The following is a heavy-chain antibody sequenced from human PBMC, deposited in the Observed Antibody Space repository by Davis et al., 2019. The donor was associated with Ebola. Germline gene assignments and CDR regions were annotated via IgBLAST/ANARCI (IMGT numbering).Heavy chain of an antibody. Sequence: MPSETLSLTCTVSGGSISSSSYYWGWIRQPPGKGLEWIGSIYYSGSTNYNPSLKSRVTISVDTSKNQFSLKLSSVTAADTALYYCARRGRARGMDVWGQGTTVTVSS. CDR3: ARRGRARGMDV. J-gene: IGHJ6*02. D-gene: IGHD3-10*01. V-gene: IGHV4-39*07. CDR1: GGSISSSSYY. CDR2: IYYSGST.